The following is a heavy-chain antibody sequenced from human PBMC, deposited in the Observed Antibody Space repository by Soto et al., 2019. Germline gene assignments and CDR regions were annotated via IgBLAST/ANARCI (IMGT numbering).Heavy chain of an antibody. V-gene: IGHV4-59*01. CDR2: IYYRGSA. CDR1: GGSITSFY. Sequence: SETLSLTCTVSGGSITSFYWSWIRQPPGKGLEWIGYIYYRGSANYNPSLKSRVTISVDTSKNQFSLKLSSVTAADTAVYYCARTDHIKWLHDHWGQGTLVTVSS. CDR3: ARTDHIKWLHDH. D-gene: IGHD3-22*01. J-gene: IGHJ4*02.